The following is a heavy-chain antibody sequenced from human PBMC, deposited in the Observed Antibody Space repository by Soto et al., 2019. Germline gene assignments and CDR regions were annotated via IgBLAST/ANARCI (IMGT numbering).Heavy chain of an antibody. D-gene: IGHD1-1*01. CDR2: IRQDGGQM. CDR3: AKDFHWNDVGDY. J-gene: IGHJ4*02. Sequence: GGSLRLSCVASRITFIGYWMSWVRQAPGRGLEWVATIRQDGGQMYYVDSVKGRFTISRDRAKNTLYLQMNSLRVEDTAVYYCAKDFHWNDVGDYWGQGTLLTVSS. V-gene: IGHV3-7*03. CDR1: RITFIGYW.